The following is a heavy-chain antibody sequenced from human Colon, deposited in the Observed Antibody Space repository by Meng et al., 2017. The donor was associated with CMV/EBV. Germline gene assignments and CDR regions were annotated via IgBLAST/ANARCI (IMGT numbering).Heavy chain of an antibody. CDR2: IRGHNGDT. CDR3: ARDDPGDPLDY. V-gene: IGHV1-18*01. J-gene: IGHJ4*02. Sequence: SCRASGDIFRNYAISWVRQAPGQGLEWMGWIRGHNGDTNYAQKYQGRVTLTTDTSTNTAYMEMRSLRSDDTAMYYCARDDPGDPLDYWGQGTLVTVSS. D-gene: IGHD3-16*01. CDR1: GDIFRNYA.